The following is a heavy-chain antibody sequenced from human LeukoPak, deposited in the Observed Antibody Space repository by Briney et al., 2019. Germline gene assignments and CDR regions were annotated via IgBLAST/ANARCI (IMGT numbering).Heavy chain of an antibody. CDR3: ARDMYYYDSSGYYQIDY. D-gene: IGHD3-22*01. Sequence: PGGSLSLSCVASGFTFSSYAMHWVRQAPGKGLEWVAVISYDGSNKYYADSVKGRFTISRDNSKNTLYLQMNSLRAEDTAVYYCARDMYYYDSSGYYQIDYWGQGTLVTVSS. CDR1: GFTFSSYA. J-gene: IGHJ4*02. CDR2: ISYDGSNK. V-gene: IGHV3-30-3*01.